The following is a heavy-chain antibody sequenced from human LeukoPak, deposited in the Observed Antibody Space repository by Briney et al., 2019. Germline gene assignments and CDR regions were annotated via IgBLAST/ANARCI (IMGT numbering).Heavy chain of an antibody. V-gene: IGHV3-33*08. Sequence: PGGSLRLSCAASGFTFSSYGMHWVRQAPGKGLEWVAVIWYDGSNKYYADSVKGRFTISRDNSKNTLYLQMNSLRAEDAAVYYCARDAPEWFNAFDIWGQGTMVTVSS. CDR1: GFTFSSYG. D-gene: IGHD3-3*01. CDR3: ARDAPEWFNAFDI. CDR2: IWYDGSNK. J-gene: IGHJ3*02.